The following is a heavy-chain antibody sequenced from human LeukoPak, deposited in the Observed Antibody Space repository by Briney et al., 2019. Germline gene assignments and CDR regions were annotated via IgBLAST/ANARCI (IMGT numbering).Heavy chain of an antibody. V-gene: IGHV4-39*01. CDR2: IYYSGST. CDR3: ARLYYDSSGYRPDY. Sequence: PPETLSLTCTVSGGSISSSSYYWGWIRQPPGKGLEWIGSIYYSGSTYYNPSLKSRVTISVDTSKNQFSLKLSSVTAADTAVYYCARLYYDSSGYRPDYWGQGTLVTVSS. CDR1: GGSISSSSYY. J-gene: IGHJ4*02. D-gene: IGHD3-22*01.